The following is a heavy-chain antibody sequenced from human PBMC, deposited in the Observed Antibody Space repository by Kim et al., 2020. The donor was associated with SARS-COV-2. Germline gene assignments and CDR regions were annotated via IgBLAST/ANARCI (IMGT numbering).Heavy chain of an antibody. V-gene: IGHV1-2*05. D-gene: IGHD6-13*01. Sequence: ASVKVSCKASGYTFTDYYMHWVRQAPGQGLEWMGRINPNSGGTNYAQKFQGRVTMTRDTSISTAYMELSRLTSDDTVVYYCARGDRTAASGTRWFDPWGQGTLVTVSS. CDR1: GYTFTDYY. J-gene: IGHJ5*02. CDR2: INPNSGGT. CDR3: ARGDRTAASGTRWFDP.